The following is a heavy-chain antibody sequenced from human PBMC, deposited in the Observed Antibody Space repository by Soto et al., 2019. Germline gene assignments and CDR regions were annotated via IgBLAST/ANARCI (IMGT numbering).Heavy chain of an antibody. V-gene: IGHV3-30*03. J-gene: IGHJ6*04. D-gene: IGHD2-15*01. CDR1: RFALSNYG. CDR2: ISYDGKKT. Sequence: TGSALILSCGASRFALSNYGMHWVRETPGKGLEWLAVISYDGKKTFFADSVKGRFTISRDNSKNTLNLQMNSLRAEDTAVYYCETDKPDSSGGYGPLYSYYGMDGSAKGNTVTVSS. CDR3: ETDKPDSSGGYGPLYSYYGMDG.